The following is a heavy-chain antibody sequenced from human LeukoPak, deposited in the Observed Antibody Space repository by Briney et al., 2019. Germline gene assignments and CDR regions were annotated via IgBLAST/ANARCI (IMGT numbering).Heavy chain of an antibody. V-gene: IGHV3-21*01. Sequence: GGSLRLSCAASGFTFSSYSMNRVRQAPGKGLEWVSSISSSSSYIYYADSVKGRFTISRDNAKNSLYLQMTSLRAEDTAVYYCARGDLVRTPVIPIAYWGQGTLVTVSS. CDR3: ARGDLVRTPVIPIAY. D-gene: IGHD3-9*01. CDR2: ISSSSSYI. J-gene: IGHJ4*02. CDR1: GFTFSSYS.